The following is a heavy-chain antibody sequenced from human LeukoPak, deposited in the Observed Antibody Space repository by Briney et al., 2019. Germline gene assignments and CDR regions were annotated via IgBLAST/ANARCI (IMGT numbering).Heavy chain of an antibody. CDR3: ARRYGSGSYWYFDY. CDR2: INHSGST. V-gene: IGHV4-34*01. CDR1: GGSFSGYY. Sequence: SETLSLTCAVYGGSFSGYYWSWIRQPPGKGLEWIGEINHSGSTNYNPSLKSRVTISVDTSKNQFSLKLSSVTAADTAVYYCARRYGSGSYWYFDYWGQGTLVTVSS. J-gene: IGHJ4*02. D-gene: IGHD3-10*01.